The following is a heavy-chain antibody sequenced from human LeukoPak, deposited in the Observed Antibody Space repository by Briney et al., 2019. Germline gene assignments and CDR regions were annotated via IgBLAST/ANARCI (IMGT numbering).Heavy chain of an antibody. CDR3: AKVGDIVLMVYAVLGYYFDY. Sequence: GGSLRLSCAASGFTFSSYAMSWVRQAPGKGLEWVSAISGSGGSTYYADSVKGRFTISRGNSKNTLYLQMNSLRAEDTAVYYCAKVGDIVLMVYAVLGYYFDYWGQGTLVTVSS. J-gene: IGHJ4*02. CDR1: GFTFSSYA. CDR2: ISGSGGST. V-gene: IGHV3-23*01. D-gene: IGHD2-8*01.